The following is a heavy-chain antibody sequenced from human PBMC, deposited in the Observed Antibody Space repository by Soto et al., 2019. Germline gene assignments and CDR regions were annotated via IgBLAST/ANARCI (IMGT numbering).Heavy chain of an antibody. J-gene: IGHJ6*02. Sequence: ASVKVSCKASGYTFTSYYMHWVRQAPGQGLEWMGIINPSGGSTSYAQKFQGRVTMTRDTSTSTVYMELSSLRSEDTAVYYCARALDIVVVKAAPLYGMDVWGQGTTVTVSS. D-gene: IGHD2-2*03. V-gene: IGHV1-46*01. CDR1: GYTFTSYY. CDR2: INPSGGST. CDR3: ARALDIVVVKAAPLYGMDV.